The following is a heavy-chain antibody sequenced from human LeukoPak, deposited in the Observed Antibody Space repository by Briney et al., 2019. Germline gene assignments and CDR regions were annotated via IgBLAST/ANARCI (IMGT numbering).Heavy chain of an antibody. Sequence: SETLSLTCTVSGGSISSNSYFWAWIRQPPGPGLQWVGSIYYTGTTYYNPSLKSRVTISVDTSENQFSLRLSSVTAADPAVYYCASLVSAAGSFDYWGQGTLVTVSS. D-gene: IGHD3-10*01. CDR1: GGSISSNSYF. CDR2: IYYTGTT. CDR3: ASLVSAAGSFDY. V-gene: IGHV4-39*01. J-gene: IGHJ4*02.